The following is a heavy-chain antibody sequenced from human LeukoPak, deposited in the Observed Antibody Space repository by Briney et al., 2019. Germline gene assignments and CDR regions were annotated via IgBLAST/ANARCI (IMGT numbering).Heavy chain of an antibody. Sequence: SQTLPLTCAISGDSVSSNSAAWNWIRQSPSRGLEWLGRTYYRSKWYNDYAVSVKSRITINPDTSKNQFSLHLNSVTPGDTAVYYCARDEQQLVRPFDYWGQGTLVTVSS. CDR2: TYYRSKWYN. CDR1: GDSVSSNSAA. J-gene: IGHJ4*02. CDR3: ARDEQQLVRPFDY. D-gene: IGHD6-13*01. V-gene: IGHV6-1*01.